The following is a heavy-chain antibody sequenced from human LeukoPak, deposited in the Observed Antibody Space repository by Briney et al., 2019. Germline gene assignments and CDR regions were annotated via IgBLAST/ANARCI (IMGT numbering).Heavy chain of an antibody. Sequence: GASVKVSCKASGYTFTSYDINWVRQATGQGLEWMGWMNPNSGNTGYAQKFQGRVTMTRNTSISTAYMGLSSLRSEDTAVYYCARALVGAKSENWFDPWGQGTLVTVSS. CDR1: GYTFTSYD. CDR2: MNPNSGNT. D-gene: IGHD1-26*01. CDR3: ARALVGAKSENWFDP. V-gene: IGHV1-8*01. J-gene: IGHJ5*02.